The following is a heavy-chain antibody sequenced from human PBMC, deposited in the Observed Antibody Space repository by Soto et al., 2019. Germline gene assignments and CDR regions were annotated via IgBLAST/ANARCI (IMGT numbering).Heavy chain of an antibody. D-gene: IGHD3-22*01. CDR2: IIPIFGTA. Sequence: SVKVSCKASGGTFSSYAISWVRQAPGQGLEWMGGIIPIFGTANYAQKFQGRVTITADESTSTAYMELSSLRSEDTAVYYCARIRSPPPGYYYDSSGYYEGGPDAFDIWGQGTMVTVSS. CDR1: GGTFSSYA. J-gene: IGHJ3*02. V-gene: IGHV1-69*13. CDR3: ARIRSPPPGYYYDSSGYYEGGPDAFDI.